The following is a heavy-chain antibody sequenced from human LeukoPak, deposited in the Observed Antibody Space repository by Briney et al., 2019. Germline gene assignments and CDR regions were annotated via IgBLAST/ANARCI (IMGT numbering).Heavy chain of an antibody. J-gene: IGHJ4*02. CDR3: ARGITMVRGSGLDY. CDR2: INNDGSST. Sequence: PGGSLRLSCAASGFTFSSYWMHWVRQAPGKGLVWVSRINNDGSSTSYADSVKGRFTISRDNAKNTLYLQMNSLRAEDTAVYYCARGITMVRGSGLDYWGQGTLVTVSS. D-gene: IGHD3-10*01. CDR1: GFTFSSYW. V-gene: IGHV3-74*01.